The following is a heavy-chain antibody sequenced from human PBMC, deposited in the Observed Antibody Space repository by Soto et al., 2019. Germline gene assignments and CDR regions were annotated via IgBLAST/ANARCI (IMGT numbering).Heavy chain of an antibody. CDR3: ERDEEIDY. CDR2: IKQDGGDQ. CDR1: GFTFSYYW. Sequence: PGGALRLSCAASGFTFSYYWMSWVRQAPGKGLEWVANIKQDGGDQYYVDSVKGRFSISRDNAKNSLYLQMNSLRAEDTAVYYCERDEEIDYWGQGTLVTVSS. J-gene: IGHJ4*02. V-gene: IGHV3-7*03.